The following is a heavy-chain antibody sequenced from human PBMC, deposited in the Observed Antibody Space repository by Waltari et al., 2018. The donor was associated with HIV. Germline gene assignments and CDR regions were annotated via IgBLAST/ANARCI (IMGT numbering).Heavy chain of an antibody. V-gene: IGHV1-3*05. CDR3: AREMSLIRVIAVAMDV. D-gene: IGHD6-19*01. CDR2: VNTANGHT. CDR1: GYSFTRHA. Sequence: VQLVQSGAEEKKPGASVKISCQASGYSFTRHAIHWVRQAPGQGLEWVGWVNTANGHTKESQNFQGRVTITRDTSATTASMELNSLRSEDTAVYYCAREMSLIRVIAVAMDVWGQGTTVTVSS. J-gene: IGHJ6*02.